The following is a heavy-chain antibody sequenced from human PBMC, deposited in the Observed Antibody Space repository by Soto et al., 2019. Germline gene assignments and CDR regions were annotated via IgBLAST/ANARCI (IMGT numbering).Heavy chain of an antibody. J-gene: IGHJ4*02. CDR3: ERDNIAVAGTSTDY. CDR2: INHSGST. V-gene: IGHV4-34*01. Sequence: PSETLSLTCAVYGGSFSGYYWSWIRQPPGKGLEWIGEINHSGSTNYNPSLKSRVTISVDTSKNQFSLKLSSVTAADTAVYYCERDNIAVAGTSTDYWGQGTLVTVSS. CDR1: GGSFSGYY. D-gene: IGHD6-19*01.